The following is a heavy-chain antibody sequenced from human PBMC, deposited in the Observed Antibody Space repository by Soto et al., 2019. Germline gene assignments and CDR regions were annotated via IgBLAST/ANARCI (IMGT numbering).Heavy chain of an antibody. V-gene: IGHV4-34*01. CDR1: GGSFSGYY. D-gene: IGHD3-3*01. Sequence: SETLSLTCAVYGGSFSGYYWNWIRQPPGKGLEWIGEIDHSGYTNYNPSLKSRVTISVDTSKNQFSLRLTSVTAADTAVCYCARVRDWFDPWGQGTLVTVSS. CDR2: IDHSGYT. J-gene: IGHJ5*02. CDR3: ARVRDWFDP.